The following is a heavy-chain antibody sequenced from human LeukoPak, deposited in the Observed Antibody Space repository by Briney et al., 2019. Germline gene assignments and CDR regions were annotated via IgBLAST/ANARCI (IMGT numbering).Heavy chain of an antibody. J-gene: IGHJ4*02. CDR1: GFTFSSYW. V-gene: IGHV3-7*02. D-gene: IGHD4-23*01. CDR3: ARNYGGYSH. Sequence: PGGSLRLSCTASGFTFSSYWMSWVRQAPGKELEWVANIQQDGSEQYYVDSVKGRFTISRDNAKNSLYLQMNSLRAEDTALYYCARNYGGYSHWGQGTLVTVSS. CDR2: IQQDGSEQ.